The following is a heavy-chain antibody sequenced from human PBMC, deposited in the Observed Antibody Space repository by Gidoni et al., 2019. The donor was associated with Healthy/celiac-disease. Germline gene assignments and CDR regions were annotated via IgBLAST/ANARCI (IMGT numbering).Heavy chain of an antibody. CDR3: ARHPVTQPTDYYYYYMDV. CDR2: IYYSGST. Sequence: QLQLQESGPGLVKPSETLSLTCTVSGGSISSSSYYWGWIRQPPGTRLEWLGSIYYSGSTYYNPSLKSRVTISVDTSKNQVSLKLSSVTAADTAVYYCARHPVTQPTDYYYYYMDVWGKGTTVTVS. V-gene: IGHV4-39*01. CDR1: GGSISSSSYY. J-gene: IGHJ6*03.